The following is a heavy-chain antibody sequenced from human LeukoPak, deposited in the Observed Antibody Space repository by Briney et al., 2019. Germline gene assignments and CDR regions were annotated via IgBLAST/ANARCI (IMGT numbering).Heavy chain of an antibody. J-gene: IGHJ4*02. Sequence: QPGGSVRLSCAASGFTFSSYWMHWVRYAPGKGLVGVSRINSDGSSTSYADSVRGRFPIYRDNAKNTLYRQKNSQRAEDTAVYYCAKDVTRTPSSIVGATNFDYWGQGTLVTVSS. D-gene: IGHD1-26*01. CDR2: INSDGSST. V-gene: IGHV3-74*01. CDR3: AKDVTRTPSSIVGATNFDY. CDR1: GFTFSSYW.